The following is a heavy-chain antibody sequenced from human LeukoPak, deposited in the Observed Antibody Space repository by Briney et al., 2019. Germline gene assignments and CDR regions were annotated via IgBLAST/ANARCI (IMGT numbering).Heavy chain of an antibody. V-gene: IGHV1-18*01. CDR3: ARATVTRTPVDP. CDR1: GYTFTSYG. D-gene: IGHD4-11*01. CDR2: ISAYNGNT. J-gene: IGHJ5*02. Sequence: AASVKVSCKASGYTFTSYGISWVRQAPGQGLEWMGWISAYNGNTNYAQKLQGRVTITTDTSTSTAYMELRSLRSDDTAVYYCARATVTRTPVDPWGQGTLVTVSS.